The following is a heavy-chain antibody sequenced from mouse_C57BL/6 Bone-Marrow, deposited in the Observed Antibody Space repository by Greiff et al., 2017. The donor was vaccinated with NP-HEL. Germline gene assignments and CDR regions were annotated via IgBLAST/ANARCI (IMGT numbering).Heavy chain of an antibody. D-gene: IGHD5-1-1*01. J-gene: IGHJ2*01. V-gene: IGHV5-12*01. CDR1: GFTFSDYY. CDR2: ISNGGGST. Sequence: EVQRVESGGGLVQPGGSLKLSCAASGFTFSDYYMYWVRQTPEKRLEWVAYISNGGGSTYYPDTVKGRFTISRDNAKNTLYLQMSRLKSEDTAMYYCAIGYLVYFDYWGQGTTLTVSS. CDR3: AIGYLVYFDY.